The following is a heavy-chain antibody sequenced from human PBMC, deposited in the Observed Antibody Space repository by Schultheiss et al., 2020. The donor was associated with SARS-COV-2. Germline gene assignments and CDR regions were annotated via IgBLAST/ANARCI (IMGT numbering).Heavy chain of an antibody. CDR1: GFTFSSYS. J-gene: IGHJ4*02. Sequence: GGSLRLSCAASGFTFSSYSMNWVRQAPGKGLEWVSYISSSSSTIYYADSVKGRFTISRDNAKNSLYLQMNSLRDEDTAVYYCARRNYLINYYDSSGPVDYWGQGTLVTVSS. CDR2: ISSSSSTI. CDR3: ARRNYLINYYDSSGPVDY. D-gene: IGHD3-22*01. V-gene: IGHV3-48*02.